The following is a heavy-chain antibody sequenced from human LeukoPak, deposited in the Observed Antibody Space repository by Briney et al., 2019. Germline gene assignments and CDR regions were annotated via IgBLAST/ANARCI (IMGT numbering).Heavy chain of an antibody. D-gene: IGHD1-26*01. CDR1: GFTFSKYA. V-gene: IGHV3-43*02. CDR2: ISWDGGST. Sequence: PGGSLRLSCAASGFTFSKYAMSWVRQAPGKGLEWVSLISWDGGSTYYADSVKGRFTISRDNSKNSLYLQMNSLRTEDTALYYCAKEGATTDGMDVWGQGTTVTVSS. J-gene: IGHJ6*02. CDR3: AKEGATTDGMDV.